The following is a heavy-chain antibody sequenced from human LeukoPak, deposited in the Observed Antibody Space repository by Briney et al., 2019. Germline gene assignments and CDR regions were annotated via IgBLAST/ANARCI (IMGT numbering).Heavy chain of an antibody. CDR2: IYYSGST. D-gene: IGHD3-3*01. CDR1: GGSISSGDYY. J-gene: IGHJ5*02. V-gene: IGHV4-30-4*08. Sequence: SETLSLTCTVSGGSISSGDYYWSWIRQPPGKCLEWIGYIYYSGSTYYNPSLKSRVTISVDTSKNQFSLKLSSVTAADTAVYYCAREKGPHYDFWSGYYNSTNWFDPWGQGTLVTVSS. CDR3: AREKGPHYDFWSGYYNSTNWFDP.